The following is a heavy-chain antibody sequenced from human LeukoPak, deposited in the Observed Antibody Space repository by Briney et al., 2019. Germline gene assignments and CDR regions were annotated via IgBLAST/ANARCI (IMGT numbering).Heavy chain of an antibody. Sequence: PGGSLRLSCVASGFTFSSYAMSWVRQAPGKGLEWVAVISYDGSNKYYADSVKGRFTISRDNSKNTLYLQMNSLRAEDTAVYYCARDHGAAWGQGTLVTVSS. D-gene: IGHD1-26*01. CDR3: ARDHGAA. V-gene: IGHV3-30-3*01. CDR1: GFTFSSYA. J-gene: IGHJ5*02. CDR2: ISYDGSNK.